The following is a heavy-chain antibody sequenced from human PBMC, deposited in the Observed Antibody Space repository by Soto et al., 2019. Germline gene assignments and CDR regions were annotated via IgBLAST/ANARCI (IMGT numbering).Heavy chain of an antibody. CDR2: IIPIFGTA. CDR3: ARDRSGSSGYYYFDY. CDR1: GGTFSSYA. J-gene: IGHJ4*02. Sequence: ASVKVSCKASGGTFSSYAISWVRQAPGHGLEWMGGIIPIFGTANYEQKFQGGVTITADESTSTAYMELSSLRSEDTAVYYCARDRSGSSGYYYFDYWGQGTLVTVSS. D-gene: IGHD3-22*01. V-gene: IGHV1-69*13.